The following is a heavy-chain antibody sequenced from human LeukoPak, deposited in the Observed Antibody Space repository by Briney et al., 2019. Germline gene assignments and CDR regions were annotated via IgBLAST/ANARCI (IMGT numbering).Heavy chain of an antibody. V-gene: IGHV1-18*01. J-gene: IGHJ4*02. CDR1: GYTFTSYG. Sequence: GASVKVSCKASGYTFTSYGISWVRQAPGQGLEWMGWISAYNGNTNYAQKLQGRVTMTTDTSTSTAYMELRSLRSDDTAVYYCATSSPYDILTGYHYFDYWGQGTLVTVSS. CDR3: ATSSPYDILTGYHYFDY. D-gene: IGHD3-9*01. CDR2: ISAYNGNT.